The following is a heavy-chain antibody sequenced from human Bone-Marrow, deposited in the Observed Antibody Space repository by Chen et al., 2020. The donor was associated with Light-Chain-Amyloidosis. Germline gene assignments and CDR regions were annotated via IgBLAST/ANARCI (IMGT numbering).Heavy chain of an antibody. J-gene: IGHJ6*03. D-gene: IGHD2-15*01. Sequence: QLQLQESGPGLVKPSETLSPTCTVSGGSISSSSYYWGWIRQPPGKGLEWIGSIYYSGSTYYNPSLKSRVTISVDTSKNQFSLKLSSVTAAYTAVYYCARLYCSGGSCRYYYYYMDVWGKGTTVTVSS. CDR2: IYYSGST. V-gene: IGHV4-39*01. CDR1: GGSISSSSYY. CDR3: ARLYCSGGSCRYYYYYMDV.